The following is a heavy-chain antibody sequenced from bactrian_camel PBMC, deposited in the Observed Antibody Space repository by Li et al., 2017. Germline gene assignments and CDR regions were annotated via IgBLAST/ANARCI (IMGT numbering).Heavy chain of an antibody. CDR1: GFTFSSYY. CDR3: AAGRTATYPLSKFEYNF. J-gene: IGHJ4*01. V-gene: IGHV3S10*01. D-gene: IGHD3*01. Sequence: VQLVESGGGSVQAGGSLRLSCATSGFTFSSYYMAWFRQAPGKARVGVAGIDSDGVTKYHDSVRGRFTISRDNANRSLYLQMDSLKPEDTATYICAAGRTATYPLSKFEYNFWGQGTQVTVS. CDR2: IDSDGVT.